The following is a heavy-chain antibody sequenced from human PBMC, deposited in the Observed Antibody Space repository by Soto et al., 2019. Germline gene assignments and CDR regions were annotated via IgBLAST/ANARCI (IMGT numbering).Heavy chain of an antibody. CDR1: GGSISSYC. Sequence: SETLYLTCTVSGGSISSYCWSWILQPPGKGLEWIGYIHYSESTKYNPSLKSRVTISVATSKHQFSLKLSSVTAADTAVYYCAGSLTGGYSSCWPSLIYGMDVWGQGTTVTVSS. CDR2: IHYSEST. V-gene: IGHV4-59*12. D-gene: IGHD6-19*01. J-gene: IGHJ6*02. CDR3: AGSLTGGYSSCWPSLIYGMDV.